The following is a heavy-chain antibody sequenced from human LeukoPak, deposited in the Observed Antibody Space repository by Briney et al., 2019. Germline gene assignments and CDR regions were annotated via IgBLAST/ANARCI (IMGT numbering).Heavy chain of an antibody. J-gene: IGHJ2*01. Sequence: SETLSLTCTVSGGSISTYYWTWIRQPPGKGLEWIGYIYYSGSTSYNPSLKSRVTISVDTSKNQFSLKLSSETAADTAVYYCARYYYDSSGPWRYYDLWGRGTLVTVSS. D-gene: IGHD3-22*01. CDR3: ARYYYDSSGPWRYYDL. CDR2: IYYSGST. V-gene: IGHV4-59*01. CDR1: GGSISTYY.